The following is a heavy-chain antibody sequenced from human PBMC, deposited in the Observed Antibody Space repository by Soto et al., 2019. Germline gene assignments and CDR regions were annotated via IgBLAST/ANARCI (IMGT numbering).Heavy chain of an antibody. J-gene: IGHJ5*02. Sequence: AGTLSLTCAVSCGSISGNYWTWIRQPPGKGLEWIGYVYNSGSTNYNPTLKSRVTISEDTSKSQFSLKVNSMTAADTAVYYCAKYRREAVAGYTLDTWGQGILVTVSS. D-gene: IGHD6-13*01. CDR1: CGSISGNY. V-gene: IGHV4-59*01. CDR2: VYNSGST. CDR3: AKYRREAVAGYTLDT.